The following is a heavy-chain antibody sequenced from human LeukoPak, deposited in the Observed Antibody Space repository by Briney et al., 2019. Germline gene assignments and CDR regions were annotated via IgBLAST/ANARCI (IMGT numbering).Heavy chain of an antibody. J-gene: IGHJ4*02. D-gene: IGHD4-11*01. CDR3: AKDAQRGFDYSNSLEY. Sequence: PGRSLRLSCAASGFTFSRYGMHWLRQAPGRGLEWVAVIWNDGSNKYYADSVKGRFTISRDNSQNTVDLHMNSLRAEDTAVYYCAKDAQRGFDYSNSLEYWGQGTLVTVSS. CDR2: IWNDGSNK. V-gene: IGHV3-33*06. CDR1: GFTFSRYG.